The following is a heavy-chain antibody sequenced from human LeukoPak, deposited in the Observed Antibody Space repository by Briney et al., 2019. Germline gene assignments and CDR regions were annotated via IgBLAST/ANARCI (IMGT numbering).Heavy chain of an antibody. Sequence: GGSLRLSCAASRFTFSSYGMHWVRQAPGKGLEWVAFIRYDGNNKYYADSVKGRFTISSDNSKNTLYLQMNSLRAEDTAVYYCAKDDSSGYYYFDYWGQGTLVTVSS. CDR1: RFTFSSYG. CDR3: AKDDSSGYYYFDY. CDR2: IRYDGNNK. J-gene: IGHJ4*02. D-gene: IGHD3-22*01. V-gene: IGHV3-30*02.